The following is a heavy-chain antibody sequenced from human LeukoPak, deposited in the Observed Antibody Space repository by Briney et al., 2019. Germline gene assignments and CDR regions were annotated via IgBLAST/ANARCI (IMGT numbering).Heavy chain of an antibody. J-gene: IGHJ5*02. Sequence: GGPLRLPCAASGFIISDFTMNCLRRAPGKGLEWVSSISSDQNYIYYPDLLKRRFTLSSDNAKNSLSLEMDSLRVEDTAVYFCARDLRHIAASDYSDSPSWGPGTLVSVSS. V-gene: IGHV3-21*06. CDR1: GFIISDFT. D-gene: IGHD3-9*01. CDR2: ISSDQNYI. CDR3: ARDLRHIAASDYSDSPS.